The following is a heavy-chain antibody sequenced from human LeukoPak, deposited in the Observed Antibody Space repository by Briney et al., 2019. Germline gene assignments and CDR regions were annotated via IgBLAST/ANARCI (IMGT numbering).Heavy chain of an antibody. D-gene: IGHD5-18*01. V-gene: IGHV4-61*02. Sequence: SQTLSLTCTVSGGSISSGGYYWSWIRQPPGKGLEWIGRIYTSGSTNYNPSLKSRVTMSVDTSKNQFSLKLSSVTAADTAVYYCARPNVDTAPYERAFDIWGQGTMVTVSS. J-gene: IGHJ3*02. CDR2: IYTSGST. CDR1: GGSISSGGYY. CDR3: ARPNVDTAPYERAFDI.